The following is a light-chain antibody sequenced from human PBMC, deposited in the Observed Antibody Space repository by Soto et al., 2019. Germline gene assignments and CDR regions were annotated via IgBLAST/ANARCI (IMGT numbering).Light chain of an antibody. J-gene: IGLJ1*01. Sequence: QSALTQPASVSGSPGQSITISCTGTSSDVGSYNLVSWYQHHPGKAPKFIIYEDNKRPSGVSNRFSGSKSGNTASLTISGLQAEDEADYYCFSYTSSGTYVFGTGTQLTVL. CDR2: EDN. V-gene: IGLV2-14*02. CDR3: FSYTSSGTYV. CDR1: SSDVGSYNL.